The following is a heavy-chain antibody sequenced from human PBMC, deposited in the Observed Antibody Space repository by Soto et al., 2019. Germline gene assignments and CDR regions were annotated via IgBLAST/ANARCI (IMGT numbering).Heavy chain of an antibody. CDR2: TYPFDSDT. V-gene: IGHV5-51*07. CDR1: GYTFTYYW. CDR3: GRHYGVATTGIDY. D-gene: IGHD4-17*01. Sequence: GESLKISCEGSGYTFTYYWIGWVHQMPGKGLELMGVTYPFDSDTRYSPSFQGRVTISAVQSTNTASLELSRLQASDTAIDYCGRHYGVATTGIDYWGQGTLVTVSS. J-gene: IGHJ4*01.